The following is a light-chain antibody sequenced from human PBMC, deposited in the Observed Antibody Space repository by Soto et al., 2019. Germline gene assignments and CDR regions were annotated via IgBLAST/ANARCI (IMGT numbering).Light chain of an antibody. CDR2: GAS. Sequence: EIVLTHSPGTLSLSPGEIATLSCRASLTISDNYLAWYQQKAGQAPRLVIFGASSRATGIPDRFSASGSGTDFTLTISRLEPEDFAVYYCQQYSMAPLSFGQGTKVEVK. V-gene: IGKV3-20*01. CDR3: QQYSMAPLS. CDR1: LTISDNY. J-gene: IGKJ1*01.